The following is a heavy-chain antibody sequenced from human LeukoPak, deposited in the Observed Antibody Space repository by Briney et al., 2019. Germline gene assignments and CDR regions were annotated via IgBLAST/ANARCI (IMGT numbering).Heavy chain of an antibody. V-gene: IGHV4-59*08. D-gene: IGHD5-18*01. CDR3: ARHRGYSYGSFDY. CDR1: GGSISSYY. Sequence: SETLSLTCTVSGGSISSYYWSWIRHPPGKGLEWIGYIYYSGSTNYNPSLKSRVTISVDTSKNQFSLKLSSVTAADTAVYYCARHRGYSYGSFDYWGQGTLVTVSS. CDR2: IYYSGST. J-gene: IGHJ4*02.